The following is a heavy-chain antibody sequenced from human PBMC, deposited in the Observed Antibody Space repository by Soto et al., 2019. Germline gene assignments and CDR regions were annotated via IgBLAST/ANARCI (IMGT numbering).Heavy chain of an antibody. Sequence: QVQLVQSGAEVKKPGASVKVSCKASGYTFTSYGISWVRQAPGQGLEWMGWISAYNGNTNYAQQLQGRVTMTTDTSTSTAYMELRSLRSDDTAVYYCARDRSSRVNIAAAGTEAYWGQGTLVTVSS. J-gene: IGHJ4*02. CDR1: GYTFTSYG. CDR3: ARDRSSRVNIAAAGTEAY. V-gene: IGHV1-18*01. D-gene: IGHD6-13*01. CDR2: ISAYNGNT.